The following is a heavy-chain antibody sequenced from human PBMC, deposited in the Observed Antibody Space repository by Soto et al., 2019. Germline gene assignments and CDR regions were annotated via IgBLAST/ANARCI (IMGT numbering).Heavy chain of an antibody. CDR1: GGSISSSSYY. CDR2: IYYSGST. D-gene: IGHD5-18*01. J-gene: IGHJ4*02. Sequence: SETLSLTCTVSGGSISSSSYYWGWIRQPPGKGLEWIGSIYYSGSTYYNPSLKSRVTISVDTSKNQFSLKLSSVTAADTAVYYCARHPRGYGYGRFVVYFDYWGQGTLVTVSS. V-gene: IGHV4-39*01. CDR3: ARHPRGYGYGRFVVYFDY.